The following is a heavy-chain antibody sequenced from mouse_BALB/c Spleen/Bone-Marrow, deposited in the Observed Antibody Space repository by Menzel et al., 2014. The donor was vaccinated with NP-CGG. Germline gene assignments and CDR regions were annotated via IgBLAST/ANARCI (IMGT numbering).Heavy chain of an antibody. D-gene: IGHD3-2*01. J-gene: IGHJ4*01. V-gene: IGHV1-18*01. CDR2: INPYNGGT. CDR1: GYSFTGYT. Sequence: VQLQQSGPELVKPGASMKISCKASGYSFTGYTMNWVKQSHGKNLEWIGLINPYNGGTSYNQKFKGKATLTVDKSSSTAYMELLSLSSEDSAVYYCARGQLGLKYYAMDYWGQGTSVTVSS. CDR3: ARGQLGLKYYAMDY.